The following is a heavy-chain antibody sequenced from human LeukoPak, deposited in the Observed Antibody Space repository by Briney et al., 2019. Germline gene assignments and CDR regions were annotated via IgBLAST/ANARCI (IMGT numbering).Heavy chain of an antibody. D-gene: IGHD2-8*02. V-gene: IGHV4-59*01. J-gene: IGHJ4*02. Sequence: SETLSLTCTVSGGSISSYYWSWIRQPPGKGLEWIGYIYYSGCTNYNPSLKSRVTISVDTSKNQFSLKLSSVTAADTAVYYCARTDCTGGVCYKWDPGYYFDYWGQGTLVTVSS. CDR2: IYYSGCT. CDR1: GGSISSYY. CDR3: ARTDCTGGVCYKWDPGYYFDY.